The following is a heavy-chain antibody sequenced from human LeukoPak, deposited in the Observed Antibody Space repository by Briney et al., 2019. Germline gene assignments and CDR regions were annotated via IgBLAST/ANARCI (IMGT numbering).Heavy chain of an antibody. D-gene: IGHD6-19*01. CDR3: ARALSTSGSVFY. J-gene: IGHJ4*02. V-gene: IGHV3-30*01. CDR2: ISYDGSNK. Sequence: GGSLRPSCAASGFTFSSYAMYWVRQAPGKGLEWVAVISYDGSNKYYADSVKGRFTISRDKSNNTLYLQMNSLRAEDTAVYYCARALSTSGSVFYWGQGTLVTVSS. CDR1: GFTFSSYA.